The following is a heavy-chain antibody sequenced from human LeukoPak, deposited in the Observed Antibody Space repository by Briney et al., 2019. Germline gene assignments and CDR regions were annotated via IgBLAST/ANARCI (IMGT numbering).Heavy chain of an antibody. J-gene: IGHJ4*02. Sequence: SETLSLTCTVSGGSISSGSYYWNWIRQPAGKGLEWIGRIYTSGSTNYNPSLRSRVTISVDTSKNQFSLKLSSVTAADTAVYYCARGTSGSYYSWGQGTLVIVSS. V-gene: IGHV4-61*02. CDR1: GGSISSGSYY. CDR3: ARGTSGSYYS. CDR2: IYTSGST. D-gene: IGHD1-26*01.